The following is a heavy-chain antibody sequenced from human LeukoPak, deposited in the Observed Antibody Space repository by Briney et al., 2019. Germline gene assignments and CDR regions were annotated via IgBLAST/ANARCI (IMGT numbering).Heavy chain of an antibody. J-gene: IGHJ3*02. CDR1: GFTFSSYW. Sequence: GGSLRLSCAASGFTFSSYWMSWVRQAPGKGLEWVSSISSSSSYIYYADSVKGRFTISRDNAKNSLYLQMNSLRAEDTAVYYCARARRVATIGLHAFDIWGQGTMVTVSS. V-gene: IGHV3-21*01. CDR2: ISSSSSYI. D-gene: IGHD5-24*01. CDR3: ARARRVATIGLHAFDI.